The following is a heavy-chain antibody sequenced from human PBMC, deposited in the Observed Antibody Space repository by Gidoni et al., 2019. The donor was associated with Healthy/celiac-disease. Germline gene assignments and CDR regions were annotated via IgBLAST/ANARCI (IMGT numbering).Heavy chain of an antibody. CDR1: GFTFSSYA. Sequence: EVQLLESGGGLVQPGGSLRLSCAASGFTFSSYAMSWVRQAPGKALGWGSAISGSGGSTYNADSVKGRFTISRDNSKNTLYLQMNSLRAEDTAVYYCAKWGGVVAAPNGFDYWGQGTLVTVSS. CDR2: ISGSGGST. J-gene: IGHJ4*02. V-gene: IGHV3-23*01. CDR3: AKWGGVVAAPNGFDY. D-gene: IGHD2-15*01.